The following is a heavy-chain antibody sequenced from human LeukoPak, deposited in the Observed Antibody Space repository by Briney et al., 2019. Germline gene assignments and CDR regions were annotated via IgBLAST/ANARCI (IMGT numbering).Heavy chain of an antibody. Sequence: GASVKVSCKVSGYTLTELSMHWVRQAPGKGLEWMGGFDPEDGETIYAQKFQGRVTMTEDTSTDTAYMELSSLRSEDTAVYYCAAGVLVVPAAHYFDYWGQGTLVTVSS. CDR2: FDPEDGET. D-gene: IGHD2-2*01. V-gene: IGHV1-24*01. CDR3: AAGVLVVPAAHYFDY. J-gene: IGHJ4*02. CDR1: GYTLTELS.